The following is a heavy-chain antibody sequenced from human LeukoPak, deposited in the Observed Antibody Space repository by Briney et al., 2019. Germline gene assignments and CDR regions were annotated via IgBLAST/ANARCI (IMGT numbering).Heavy chain of an antibody. CDR1: GFTFNTHA. V-gene: IGHV3-23*01. D-gene: IGHD2-21*01. Sequence: GGSLRLSCAASGFTFNTHAVTWVRQAPGKGLEWVSVISGSGDFTYYADSVKGRFTISRDSSKNTLYLQMHSPRGEDTAVFNCGARPGEVAVPYDYWGQGTLVTVSS. CDR2: ISGSGDFT. J-gene: IGHJ4*02. CDR3: GARPGEVAVPYDY.